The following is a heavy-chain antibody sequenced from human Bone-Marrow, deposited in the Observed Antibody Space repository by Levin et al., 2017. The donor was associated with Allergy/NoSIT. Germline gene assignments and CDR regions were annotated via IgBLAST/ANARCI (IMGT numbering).Heavy chain of an antibody. J-gene: IGHJ4*02. CDR1: GASISSSSYY. Sequence: ASETLSLTCTVSGASISSSSYYWGWIRQPPGKGLEWIGSIYYTGSAFYNPSLKSRATISIDTSKNHFSLKLNSVTAADTAVYYCARHSGGDFWSGYTIDYWGQGTLVTVSS. CDR2: IYYTGSA. V-gene: IGHV4-39*01. D-gene: IGHD3-3*01. CDR3: ARHSGGDFWSGYTIDY.